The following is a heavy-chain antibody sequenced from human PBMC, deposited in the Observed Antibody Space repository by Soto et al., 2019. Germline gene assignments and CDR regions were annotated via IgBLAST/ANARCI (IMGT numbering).Heavy chain of an antibody. CDR1: GGTFSSYA. CDR2: IIPIFGTA. CDR3: ATCIAAAFLNWFDP. V-gene: IGHV1-69*06. D-gene: IGHD6-13*01. Sequence: ASVKVSCKASGGTFSSYAISWVRQAPGQGLEWMGGIIPIFGTANYAQKFQGRVTITADKSTSTAYMELSSLRSEDTAVYYCATCIAAAFLNWFDPWRQGTLVTVSS. J-gene: IGHJ5*02.